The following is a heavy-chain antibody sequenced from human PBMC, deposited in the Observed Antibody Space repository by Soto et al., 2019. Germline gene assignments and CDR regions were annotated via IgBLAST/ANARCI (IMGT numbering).Heavy chain of an antibody. D-gene: IGHD6-19*01. CDR3: ASEVVAGTYYYYGMDV. CDR2: IWYDGSNK. CDR1: GFTFSSYG. J-gene: IGHJ6*02. Sequence: QVQLVESGGGVVQPGRSLRLSCAASGFTFSSYGMHWVRQAPGKGLEWVAVIWYDGSNKYYADSVKGRFTISRDNSKNTLYLQMNSLRAEDTALYYCASEVVAGTYYYYGMDVWGQGTTVTVSS. V-gene: IGHV3-33*01.